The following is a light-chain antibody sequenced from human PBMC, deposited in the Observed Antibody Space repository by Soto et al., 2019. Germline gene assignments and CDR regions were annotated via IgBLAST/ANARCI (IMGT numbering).Light chain of an antibody. Sequence: EIVMTQSPATLSVSPGERATLSCRASQSVSSYVAWFQQKPGQAPRLLIYDGSTRATGIPVRFSGSGSGTDFTLTISRLEPEDFAVYYCQQYGSSLWTFGQGTKVDIK. J-gene: IGKJ1*01. CDR1: QSVSSY. V-gene: IGKV3-20*01. CDR2: DGS. CDR3: QQYGSSLWT.